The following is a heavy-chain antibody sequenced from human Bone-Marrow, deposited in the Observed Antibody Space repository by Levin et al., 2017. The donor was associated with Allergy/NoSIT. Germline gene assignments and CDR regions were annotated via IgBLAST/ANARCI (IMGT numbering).Heavy chain of an antibody. V-gene: IGHV3-30*15. CDR1: GFTFSSFT. Sequence: AGESLKISCAASGFTFSSFTMHWVRQAPGKGLEWVTFISFDGSNKYYADSVRGRFAISRDNSKNTLFLQMSSLRPEDTAMYYCAREVGSGWRYFDYWGQGTLVTVSS. CDR2: ISFDGSNK. CDR3: AREVGSGWRYFDY. D-gene: IGHD6-19*01. J-gene: IGHJ4*02.